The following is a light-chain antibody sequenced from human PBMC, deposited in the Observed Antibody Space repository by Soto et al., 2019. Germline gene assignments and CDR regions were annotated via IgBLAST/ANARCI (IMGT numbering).Light chain of an antibody. J-gene: IGKJ2*01. Sequence: DIVMTQSPATLSVSPGERATLSCRASQSLSSDLAWYQQKPGQAPRLLIYGASTRATGIPARFSGSGSGTEFTLTISSLQSEDFAVYYCQQYYNWPLYTFGQGTKLEIK. CDR3: QQYYNWPLYT. CDR1: QSLSSD. V-gene: IGKV3-15*01. CDR2: GAS.